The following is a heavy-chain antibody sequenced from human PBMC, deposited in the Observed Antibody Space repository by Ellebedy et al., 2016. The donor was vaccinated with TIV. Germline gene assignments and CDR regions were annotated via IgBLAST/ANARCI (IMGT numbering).Heavy chain of an antibody. V-gene: IGHV3-53*01. D-gene: IGHD2-15*01. J-gene: IGHJ4*02. CDR3: ARSACSSSSCLKLEF. CDR2: IYSGGNT. CDR1: GFTVGNNY. Sequence: GGSLRLSXAASGFTVGNNYMNWVRQAPGKGLEWVSLIYSGGNTFYADSVKGRFTISRDNSKNTLYLQMDSLRAEDTALYYCARSACSSSSCLKLEFWGQGALVTVSS.